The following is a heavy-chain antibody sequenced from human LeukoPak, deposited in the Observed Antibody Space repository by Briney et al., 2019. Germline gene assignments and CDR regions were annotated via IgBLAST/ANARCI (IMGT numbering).Heavy chain of an antibody. D-gene: IGHD3-22*01. V-gene: IGHV3-21*01. J-gene: IGHJ3*02. CDR1: GFIFSTYS. Sequence: GGSLRLSCAASGFIFSTYSMNWVRQAPGKGLGWVSSISTSSSYIYYADSVKGRFTISRDNANDSLYLQMNSLRAEDTAVYYCARSFSTYSYDASHWRGAFDIWGHGTMVTVSS. CDR2: ISTSSSYI. CDR3: ARSFSTYSYDASHWRGAFDI.